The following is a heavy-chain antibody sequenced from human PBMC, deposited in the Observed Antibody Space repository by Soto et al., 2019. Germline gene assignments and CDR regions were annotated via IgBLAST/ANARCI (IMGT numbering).Heavy chain of an antibody. J-gene: IGHJ4*02. CDR2: IVPIYRTA. CDR3: VRDSGAKLSSS. V-gene: IGHV1-69*13. D-gene: IGHD6-13*01. Sequence: ASVKVSCKASGGTFSSYRINWVRQAPGQGLERVGGIVPIYRTADYAQKFQGRVTITADESARTSYMELRSLKSQDTAVYYCVRDSGAKLSSSWGQGTLVTV. CDR1: GGTFSSYR.